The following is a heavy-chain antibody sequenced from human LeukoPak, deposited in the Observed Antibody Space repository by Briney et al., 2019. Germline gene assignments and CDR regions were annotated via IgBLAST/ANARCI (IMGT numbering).Heavy chain of an antibody. V-gene: IGHV3-66*01. Sequence: GGSLRLSCAASGFTFSSYWMHWVRQAPGKGLVWVSVIYSGGSTYYADSVKGRFTISRDNSKNTLYLQMNSLRAEDTAVYYCASRITIFLRTSDYWGQGTLVTVSS. D-gene: IGHD3-3*01. J-gene: IGHJ4*02. CDR1: GFTFSSYW. CDR2: IYSGGST. CDR3: ASRITIFLRTSDY.